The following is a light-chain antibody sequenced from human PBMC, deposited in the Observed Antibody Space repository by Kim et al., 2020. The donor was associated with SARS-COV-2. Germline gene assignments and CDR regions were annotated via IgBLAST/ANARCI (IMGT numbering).Light chain of an antibody. Sequence: VAISRTRSSGSIASNYVQWYQPRPGSAPTTVIYEDNQRPSGVPDRFSGSIDSSSNSASLTISGLKTEDEADYYCQSYDSSTFAWVFGGGTQLTVL. CDR1: SGSIASNY. CDR3: QSYDSSTFAWV. V-gene: IGLV6-57*03. CDR2: EDN. J-gene: IGLJ3*02.